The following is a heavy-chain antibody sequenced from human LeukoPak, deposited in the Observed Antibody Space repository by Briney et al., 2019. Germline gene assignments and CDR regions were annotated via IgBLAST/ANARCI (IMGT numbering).Heavy chain of an antibody. CDR3: ARDIRVITVPRFDY. CDR2: INTNTGNP. J-gene: IGHJ4*02. D-gene: IGHD4-17*01. Sequence: EASVKVSCKASGYTFTSYAMNWVRQAPGQGLEWMGWINTNTGNPTYAQGFTGRFVFSLDTSVSTAYLQISSLKAEDTAVYYRARDIRVITVPRFDYWGQGTLVTVSS. CDR1: GYTFTSYA. V-gene: IGHV7-4-1*02.